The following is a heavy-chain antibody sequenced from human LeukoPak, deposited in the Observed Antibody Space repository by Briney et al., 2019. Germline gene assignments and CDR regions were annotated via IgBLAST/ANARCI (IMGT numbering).Heavy chain of an antibody. J-gene: IGHJ4*02. V-gene: IGHV3-48*01. Sequence: QDGESLKISCAASGFTLSTYSMNWVRQAPGKGLEWISYITGSSSTISYADSVKGRFTVSRDNAKNSLSLQMNSLRAEDTAVYYCATDRHWAFDYWGQGTLVTVSS. CDR1: GFTLSTYS. CDR2: ITGSSSTI. CDR3: ATDRHWAFDY. D-gene: IGHD3-16*01.